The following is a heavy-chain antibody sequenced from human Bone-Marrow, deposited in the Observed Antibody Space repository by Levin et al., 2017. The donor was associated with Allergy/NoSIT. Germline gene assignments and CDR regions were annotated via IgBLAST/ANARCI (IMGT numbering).Heavy chain of an antibody. J-gene: IGHJ3*02. Sequence: SQTLSLTCTVSGGSVNNAIYYWRWIRQPAGKGLEWIGHVSNSETKYNPSLKGRVTISVHTSKNEFSLKLSSVTAADTALYYCASGESYDAFDIWGQGTMVTVSS. CDR2: VSNSET. CDR1: GGSVNNAIYY. V-gene: IGHV4-61*09. CDR3: ASGESYDAFDI. D-gene: IGHD3-10*01.